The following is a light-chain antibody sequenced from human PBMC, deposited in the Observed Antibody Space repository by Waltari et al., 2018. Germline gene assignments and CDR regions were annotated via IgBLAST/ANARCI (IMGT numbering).Light chain of an antibody. V-gene: IGKV3-15*01. CDR3: QQFNDWSPKT. J-gene: IGKJ1*01. Sequence: EIVMTQSPATLSVSPGERATLSYRASQSVSNNLAWYQQKPGQAPKLLIYGASTRATGIPARFSGSGSGTEFTLTISSVQSEDFAVYYCQQFNDWSPKTFGQGTKVEIK. CDR2: GAS. CDR1: QSVSNN.